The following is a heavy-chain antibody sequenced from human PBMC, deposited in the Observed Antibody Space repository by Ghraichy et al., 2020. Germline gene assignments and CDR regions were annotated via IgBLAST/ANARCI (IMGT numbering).Heavy chain of an antibody. J-gene: IGHJ6*03. CDR2: INHSGST. V-gene: IGHV4-34*01. D-gene: IGHD6-6*01. CDR3: SRTRTIIAARPRGDVYYMDV. CDR1: GGSISGYY. Sequence: SETLSLTCAVYGGSISGYYWSWIRQPPGKGLEWIGDINHSGSTNYTPSLKSRVTIPVDTSKNQFSLKLSFVTAADTAVYYCSRTRTIIAARPRGDVYYMDVWGKGTTVTVSS.